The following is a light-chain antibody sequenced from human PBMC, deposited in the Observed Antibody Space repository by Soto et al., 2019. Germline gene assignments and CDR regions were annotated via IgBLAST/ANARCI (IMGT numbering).Light chain of an antibody. CDR3: QQYVTSPPWT. Sequence: EIVLTQSPGTLSVSPGEGATLSCRASEIVASDFLAWYQQRPGQPPRLLMLHASNRATGIPGRFSGSGSGTDFTLTISRLEPEDFAVYFCQQYVTSPPWTFGQGTRVEIK. CDR1: EIVASDF. V-gene: IGKV3-20*01. CDR2: HAS. J-gene: IGKJ1*01.